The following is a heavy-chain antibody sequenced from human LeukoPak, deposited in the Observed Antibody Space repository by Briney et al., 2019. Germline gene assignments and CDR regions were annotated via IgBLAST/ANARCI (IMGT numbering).Heavy chain of an antibody. Sequence: ASVKVSCKTSGYNFIDYYVYWVRQAPGQRLEWMGWINPNGGGTNYAQRFRGRVAMTRDTSISTAYMELSSLISDDTAVYYCATSTGYSSTWGAFDIWGQGTMVTVSS. CDR1: GYNFIDYY. CDR3: ATSTGYSSTWGAFDI. V-gene: IGHV1-2*02. D-gene: IGHD6-13*01. J-gene: IGHJ3*02. CDR2: INPNGGGT.